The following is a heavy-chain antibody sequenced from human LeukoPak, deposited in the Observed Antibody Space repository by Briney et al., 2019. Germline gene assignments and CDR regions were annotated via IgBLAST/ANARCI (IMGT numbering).Heavy chain of an antibody. CDR2: MKQDGNEE. V-gene: IGHV3-7*05. CDR3: ARPYSSGWYGVFNY. J-gene: IGHJ4*02. D-gene: IGHD6-19*01. Sequence: GGSLRLSCAASGFTLRTYSMNWVRQAPGKGLEWVANMKQDGNEEYYVDSVKGRFTISRDNAKNSLYLQMNSLRAEDTAVYYCARPYSSGWYGVFNYWGQGTLVTVSS. CDR1: GFTLRTYS.